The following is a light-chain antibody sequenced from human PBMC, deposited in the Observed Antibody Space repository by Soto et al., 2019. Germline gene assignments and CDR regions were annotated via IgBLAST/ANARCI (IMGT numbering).Light chain of an antibody. V-gene: IGKV3D-7*01. CDR3: QQSYTTPVYS. CDR2: GAS. J-gene: IGKJ2*01. Sequence: EVVLTQSPATLSLSPGEGATLSCRVSQSISSSYLSWYQQRPGQAPRLLIYGASTRATGIPARFSGSGRGSGTDFTLTISSLQPEDFATYFCQQSYTTPVYSFGQGTKVDIK. CDR1: QSISSSY.